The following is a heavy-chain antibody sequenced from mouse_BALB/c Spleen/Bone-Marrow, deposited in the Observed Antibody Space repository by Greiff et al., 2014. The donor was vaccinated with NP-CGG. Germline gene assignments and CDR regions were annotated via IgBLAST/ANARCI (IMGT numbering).Heavy chain of an antibody. D-gene: IGHD2-1*01. V-gene: IGHV1-26*01. CDR2: INPNNGDT. CDR1: GYTFTDYY. CDR3: ARSDYGYYYYAMDY. Sequence: EVKLVESGPELVKPGASVKMSCKASGYTFTDYYMNWVKQSHGKSLEWIGDINPNNGDTFYNQKFKGKATLTVDKSSSTAYMQLDSLTSEDSALYYCARSDYGYYYYAMDYWGQGTSVTVSS. J-gene: IGHJ4*01.